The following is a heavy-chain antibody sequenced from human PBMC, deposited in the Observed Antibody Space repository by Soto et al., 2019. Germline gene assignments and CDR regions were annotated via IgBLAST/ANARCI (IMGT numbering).Heavy chain of an antibody. D-gene: IGHD3-10*01. CDR2: ISYDGSDK. V-gene: IGHV3-30*03. CDR1: GFTFSSCG. CDR3: ARGPYYGSGYCDY. Sequence: QVQLVESGGGVVQPGRSLRLSCAASGFTFSSCGMHWVRQAPGKGLEWVAVISYDGSDKYYADSVKGRFTISRDNSKNTLYLQMNSLRAEGTAVYYCARGPYYGSGYCDYWGQGTLVTVSS. J-gene: IGHJ4*02.